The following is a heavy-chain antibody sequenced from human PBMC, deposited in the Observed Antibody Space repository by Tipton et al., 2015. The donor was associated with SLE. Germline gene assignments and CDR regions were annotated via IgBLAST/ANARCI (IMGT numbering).Heavy chain of an antibody. Sequence: LRLSCTVSGGSISSSSYYWGWIRQPPGKGLEWIGSIYYSGSTYYNPSLKSRVTISVDTSKNQFSLKLSSVTAADTAVYYCARGSSSSWYRGGDAFDIWGQGTMVTVSS. CDR1: GGSISSSSYY. D-gene: IGHD6-13*01. J-gene: IGHJ3*02. V-gene: IGHV4-39*01. CDR3: ARGSSSSWYRGGDAFDI. CDR2: IYYSGST.